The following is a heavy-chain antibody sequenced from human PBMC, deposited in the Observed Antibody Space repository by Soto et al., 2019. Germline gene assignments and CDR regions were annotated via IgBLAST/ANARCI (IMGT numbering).Heavy chain of an antibody. D-gene: IGHD3-22*01. CDR1: GGTFSSYA. CDR3: ARDSVVVITYYYYGMDV. CDR2: IIPIFGTA. Sequence: GASVKVFCKASGGTFSSYAISWVRQAPGQGLEWMGGIIPIFGTANYAQKFQGRVTITADESTSTAYMELSSLRSEDTAVYYCARDSVVVITYYYYGMDVWGQGTTVTVSS. J-gene: IGHJ6*02. V-gene: IGHV1-69*13.